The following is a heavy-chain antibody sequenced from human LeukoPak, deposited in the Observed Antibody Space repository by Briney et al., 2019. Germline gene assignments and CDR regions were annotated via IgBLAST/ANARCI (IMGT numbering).Heavy chain of an antibody. CDR1: GFTFSSYG. V-gene: IGHV3-30*02. J-gene: IGHJ3*02. CDR3: ARAGYYGTDAFDI. D-gene: IGHD3-10*01. CDR2: IRYDGSNK. Sequence: PGGSLRLSCAASGFTFSSYGMHWVRQAPGKGLEWVAFIRYDGSNKYYADSVKGRFTISRDNSKNTLYLHVNSLRPEDTAVYYCARAGYYGTDAFDIWGQGTMVTVSS.